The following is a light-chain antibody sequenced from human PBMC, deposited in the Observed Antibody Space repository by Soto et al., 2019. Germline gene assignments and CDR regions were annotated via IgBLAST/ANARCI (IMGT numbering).Light chain of an antibody. CDR2: EVS. J-gene: IGLJ1*01. CDR3: TSYAGSNNFFYV. CDR1: SSDVGGYNY. Sequence: QSALTQPPSASGSRGQSVTISCTGTSSDVGGYNYVSWYQQHPGKAPKLMIYEVSKRPSGVPDRFSGSKSGNTASLTVSGLQAEDEADYYCTSYAGSNNFFYVFGTGTKLTVL. V-gene: IGLV2-8*01.